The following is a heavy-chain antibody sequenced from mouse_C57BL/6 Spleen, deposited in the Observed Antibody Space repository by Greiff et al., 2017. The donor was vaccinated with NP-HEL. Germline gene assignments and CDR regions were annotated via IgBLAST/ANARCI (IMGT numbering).Heavy chain of an antibody. D-gene: IGHD6-1*01. CDR2: ISYDGSN. J-gene: IGHJ1*03. CDR1: GYSITSGYY. Sequence: EVHLVESGPGLVKPSQSLSLTCSVTGYSITSGYYWNWIRQFPGNKLEWMGYISYDGSNNYNPSLKNRISITRDTSKNQFFLKLNSVTTEDTATYYCARGTTLDVWGTGTTVTVSS. V-gene: IGHV3-6*01. CDR3: ARGTTLDV.